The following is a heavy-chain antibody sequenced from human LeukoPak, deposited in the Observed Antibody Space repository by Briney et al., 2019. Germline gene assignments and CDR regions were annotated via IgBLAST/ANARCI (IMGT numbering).Heavy chain of an antibody. J-gene: IGHJ4*02. CDR3: ARESRTPHIVVVTAILDY. V-gene: IGHV3-74*01. D-gene: IGHD2-21*02. Sequence: PGGSLRLSCAASGFSFSVYWMHWVRQAPGKGPVWVSRIKTDGSITDYADFVKGRFTISRDNAKNTLYLQMNSLRAEDTAVYYCARESRTPHIVVVTAILDYWGQGTLVTVSS. CDR1: GFSFSVYW. CDR2: IKTDGSIT.